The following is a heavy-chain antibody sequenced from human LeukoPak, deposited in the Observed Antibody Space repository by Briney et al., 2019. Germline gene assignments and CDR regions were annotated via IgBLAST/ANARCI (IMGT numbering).Heavy chain of an antibody. CDR3: ARDRYYYDSSGYRTTSFDY. J-gene: IGHJ4*02. CDR1: GFTFSSYG. CDR2: ISYDGSNK. Sequence: PGGSLRLSCAASGFTFSSYGMHWVRQAPGKGLEWVAVISYDGSNKYYADSVKGRFTISRDNSKNTLYLQMNSLRAEDTAVYYCARDRYYYDSSGYRTTSFDYWGQGTLVTVSS. D-gene: IGHD3-22*01. V-gene: IGHV3-30*05.